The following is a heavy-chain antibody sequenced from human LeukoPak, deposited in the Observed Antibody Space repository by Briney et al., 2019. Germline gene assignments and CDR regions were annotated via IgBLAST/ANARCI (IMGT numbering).Heavy chain of an antibody. J-gene: IGHJ5*02. D-gene: IGHD6-19*01. V-gene: IGHV4-39*01. CDR2: IYYSGST. CDR1: GGSISSSSYY. CDR3: AGIWLVLYSWFDP. Sequence: SETLSLTCTASGGSISSSSYYWGWIRQPPGKGLEWIGSIYYSGSTYYNPSLKSRVTISVDTSKNQFSLKLSSVTAADTAVYYCAGIWLVLYSWFDPWGQGTLVTVSS.